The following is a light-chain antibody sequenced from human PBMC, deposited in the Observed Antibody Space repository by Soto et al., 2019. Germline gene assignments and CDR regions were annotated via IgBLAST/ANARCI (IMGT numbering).Light chain of an antibody. V-gene: IGKV1-39*01. J-gene: IGKJ1*01. CDR3: QQSYSTSPWT. Sequence: DIKMTQSPSSLSASVGDRVTITCRASQSITNYLNWYQQKPGKAPKLLIYAASSLQSGVPSRFSGSGSGTDFTLTINSLQPEDFATYYCQQSYSTSPWTFGQGTKVEIK. CDR1: QSITNY. CDR2: AAS.